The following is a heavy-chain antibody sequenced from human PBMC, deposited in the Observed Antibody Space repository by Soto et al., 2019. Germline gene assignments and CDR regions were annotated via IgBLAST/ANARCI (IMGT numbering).Heavy chain of an antibody. CDR2: ISWNSNII. D-gene: IGHD2-15*01. Sequence: GGSLRLSCAASGFTFDDYAVHWVRRVPGKGLEWVSSISWNSNIIGYADSVKGRFTISRDNAKNSLYLQMNSLRPEDTALYYCAKGGPDGFCSDGRCYFDYWGQGTLVTVSS. CDR3: AKGGPDGFCSDGRCYFDY. CDR1: GFTFDDYA. J-gene: IGHJ4*02. V-gene: IGHV3-9*01.